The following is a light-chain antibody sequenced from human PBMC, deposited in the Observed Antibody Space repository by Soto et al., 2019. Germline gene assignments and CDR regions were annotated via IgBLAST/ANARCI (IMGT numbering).Light chain of an antibody. CDR3: QHYGSLVLT. J-gene: IGKJ4*01. CDR2: GAS. V-gene: IGKV3-20*01. Sequence: EIVLTQSPGTLSLSPGERATLSCRASQSVSSTYLAWYQQKPGQAPRLLIYGASSRATGIPDRCSGSGSGPDFTLTICRLEPEDFAVYYCQHYGSLVLTFGGGTKVEIK. CDR1: QSVSSTY.